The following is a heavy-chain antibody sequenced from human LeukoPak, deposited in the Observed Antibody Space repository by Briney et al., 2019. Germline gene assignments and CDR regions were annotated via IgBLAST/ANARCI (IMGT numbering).Heavy chain of an antibody. CDR2: INPNSGGT. CDR1: GYTFTGYY. D-gene: IGHD1-26*01. J-gene: IGHJ5*02. Sequence: GASVKVSCKASGYTFTGYYMHWVRQAPGQGLEWMGWINPNSGGTNYAQKFQGRVTMTRDTSISTAYMELSRLRSDDTAVYYCARASSLEWENWFDPWGQGTLVTVSS. CDR3: ARASSLEWENWFDP. V-gene: IGHV1-2*02.